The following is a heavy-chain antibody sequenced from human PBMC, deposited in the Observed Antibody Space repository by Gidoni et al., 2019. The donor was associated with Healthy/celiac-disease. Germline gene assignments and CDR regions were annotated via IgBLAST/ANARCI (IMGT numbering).Heavy chain of an antibody. J-gene: IGHJ3*02. CDR3: ARGGSISPRNAFDI. V-gene: IGHV1-69*06. CDR2: IIPIFGTA. CDR1: GGTFSSYA. D-gene: IGHD1-26*01. Sequence: QVQLVQSGAEVKKHGSSVKVSCKASGGTFSSYAISWVRQAPGQGLEWMGGIIPIFGTANYAQKFQGRVTITADKSTSTAYMDLSSLRSEDTAVYYCARGGSISPRNAFDIWGQGTMVTVAS.